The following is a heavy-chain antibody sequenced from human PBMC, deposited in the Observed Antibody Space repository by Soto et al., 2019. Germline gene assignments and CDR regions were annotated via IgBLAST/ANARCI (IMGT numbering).Heavy chain of an antibody. CDR3: TSDRYPRFYHASRSYPYY. D-gene: IGHD3-10*01. J-gene: IGHJ4*02. CDR2: IKPDGSET. Sequence: GGVLGLSCAASEFTFSIFWMSLVGQAPGKGLEWVANIKPDGSETHYVDSVKGRFTISRDNPKTSLFLQMNSLRVEDTAVYFCTSDRYPRFYHASRSYPYYWGQGTPVTVSS. CDR1: EFTFSIFW. V-gene: IGHV3-7*03.